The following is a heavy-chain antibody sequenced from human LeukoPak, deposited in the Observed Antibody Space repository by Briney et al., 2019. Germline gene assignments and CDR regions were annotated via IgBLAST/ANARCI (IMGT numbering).Heavy chain of an antibody. Sequence: GASVKVSCKASGYTFTSYGISWVRQPPGQGLGWMGWISAYNGNTNYAQKLQGRVTMTTDTSTSIAYMELRSLRSDDTAVYYCARQMWELLRQFDPWGQGTLVTVSS. V-gene: IGHV1-18*01. CDR1: GYTFTSYG. D-gene: IGHD1-26*01. J-gene: IGHJ5*02. CDR2: ISAYNGNT. CDR3: ARQMWELLRQFDP.